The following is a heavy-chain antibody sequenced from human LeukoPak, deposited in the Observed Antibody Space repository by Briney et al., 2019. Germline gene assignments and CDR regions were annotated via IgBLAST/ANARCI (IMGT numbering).Heavy chain of an antibody. V-gene: IGHV1-8*03. CDR2: VNPSNGNT. CDR1: GYTFTSYD. D-gene: IGHD1-26*01. CDR3: ARGGTGTYYNYFDP. Sequence: ASVKVSCKASGYTFTSYDINWVRQATGQGLEWMGWVNPSNGNTGYAQKFQGRVTITRDTSIGTAYMELSSLRSEDTAVYYCARGGTGTYYNYFDPWGQRTLVTVSS. J-gene: IGHJ5*02.